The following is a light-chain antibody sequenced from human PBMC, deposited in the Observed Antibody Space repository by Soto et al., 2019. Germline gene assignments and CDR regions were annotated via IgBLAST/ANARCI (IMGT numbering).Light chain of an antibody. CDR2: DAS. Sequence: EIVLTQSPATLSLSPGERAILSCRASQSISSYLAWYQQKPYQAPRLLIYDASNRATGIPARFSGSGSGTDFTLTISSLEPEDFAVYYCHQRSTWPFTFGPGTKVDIK. CDR3: HQRSTWPFT. CDR1: QSISSY. V-gene: IGKV3-11*01. J-gene: IGKJ3*01.